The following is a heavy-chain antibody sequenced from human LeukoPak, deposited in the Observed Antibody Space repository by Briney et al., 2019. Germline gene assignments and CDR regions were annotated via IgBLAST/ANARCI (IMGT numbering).Heavy chain of an antibody. Sequence: PSETLSLTCTVSGGSISSSSYYWGWIRQPPGKGLEWIGSIYYSGSTYYNPSLKSRVTISVDTSKNQFSLKLSSVTAADTAVYYCAGQYYDFWSGYFPLDYWGQGTLVTVSS. CDR3: AGQYYDFWSGYFPLDY. CDR2: IYYSGST. J-gene: IGHJ4*02. CDR1: GGSISSSSYY. D-gene: IGHD3-3*01. V-gene: IGHV4-39*01.